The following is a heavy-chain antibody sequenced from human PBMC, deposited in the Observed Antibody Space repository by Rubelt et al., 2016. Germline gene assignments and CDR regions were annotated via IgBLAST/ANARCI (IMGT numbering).Heavy chain of an antibody. V-gene: IGHV3-23*04. Sequence: VQLVESGGGVIQPGGSLRLSCAVSGFSVTTNEMSWVRQTPGEGLEWISAISGSGGSTYYADSVKGRFTLSRDKSKKTLYLQMKSLRAEDTAVYYCAKDERRSSTRGNVDYWGQGTLVTVSS. CDR1: GFSVTTNE. CDR2: ISGSGGST. J-gene: IGHJ4*02. CDR3: AKDERRSSTRGNVDY. D-gene: IGHD2-2*01.